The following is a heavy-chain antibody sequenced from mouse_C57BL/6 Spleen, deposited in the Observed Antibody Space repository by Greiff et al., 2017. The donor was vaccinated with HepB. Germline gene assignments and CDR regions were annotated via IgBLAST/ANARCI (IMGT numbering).Heavy chain of an antibody. Sequence: VQLQQSGPELVKPGASVKMSCKASGYTFTDYNMHWVKQSHGKSLEWIGYINPNTGGTSYNQKFKGKATLTVNKSSSTAYMELRSLTSEDSAVYYFGPVSYDYDDGFAYWGQGTLVTVSA. CDR3: GPVSYDYDDGFAY. CDR1: GYTFTDYN. V-gene: IGHV1-22*01. CDR2: INPNTGGT. J-gene: IGHJ3*01. D-gene: IGHD2-4*01.